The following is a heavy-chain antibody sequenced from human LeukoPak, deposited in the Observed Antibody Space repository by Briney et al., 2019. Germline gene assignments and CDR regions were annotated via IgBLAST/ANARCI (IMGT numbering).Heavy chain of an antibody. D-gene: IGHD3-3*01. J-gene: IGHJ4*02. CDR1: GGSFSGYY. V-gene: IGHV4-34*01. CDR2: INHSGST. CDR3: ARGRHYGFWSGLSGGYYFDY. Sequence: SETLSLTCAVYGGSFSGYYWSWIRQPPGKGLEWIGEINHSGSTNYNPSLKSRVTISVDTSKNQFSLKLSSVTAADTAVYYCARGRHYGFWSGLSGGYYFDYWGQGTLVTVSS.